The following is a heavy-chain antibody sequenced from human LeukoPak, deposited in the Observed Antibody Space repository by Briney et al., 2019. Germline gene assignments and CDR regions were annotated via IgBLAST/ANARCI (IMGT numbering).Heavy chain of an antibody. D-gene: IGHD3-22*01. CDR3: ARGHSSGYFGFDY. CDR2: IYYSGST. CDR1: GGSISSGGYY. Sequence: SETLSLTCTVSGGSISSGGYYWSWIRQHPGKGLEWIGYIYYSGSTYYNPSLKSRVTISVDTSKNQFSLKLSSVTAADTAVYYCARGHSSGYFGFDYWGQGTLVTVSS. J-gene: IGHJ4*02. V-gene: IGHV4-31*03.